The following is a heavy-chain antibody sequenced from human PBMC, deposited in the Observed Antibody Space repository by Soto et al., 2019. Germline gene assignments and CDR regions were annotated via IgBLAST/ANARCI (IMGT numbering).Heavy chain of an antibody. J-gene: IGHJ4*02. Sequence: GGSLRLSCAASGFTFSNAWMSWVRQAPGKGLEWVGRIKSKTDGGTTDYAAPVKGRFTISRDDSKNTLYLQMNSLKTEDTAVYYCTTDIAVAGTGDYWGQGTLVTVSS. V-gene: IGHV3-15*01. CDR3: TTDIAVAGTGDY. CDR1: GFTFSNAW. CDR2: IKSKTDGGTT. D-gene: IGHD6-19*01.